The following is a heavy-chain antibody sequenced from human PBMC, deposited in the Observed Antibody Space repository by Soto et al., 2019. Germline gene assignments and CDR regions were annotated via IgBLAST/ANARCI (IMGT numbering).Heavy chain of an antibody. CDR2: IKQDGSEK. Sequence: GGSLRLSCAASGFTFSSYWMSWVRQAPGKGLEWVANIKQDGSEKYYVDSVKGRFTISRDNAKNSLYLQMNSLRAEDTAVYYCARMGRLVLGGNWFDPWGQGTLVTVSS. J-gene: IGHJ5*02. D-gene: IGHD6-6*01. CDR1: GFTFSSYW. CDR3: ARMGRLVLGGNWFDP. V-gene: IGHV3-7*01.